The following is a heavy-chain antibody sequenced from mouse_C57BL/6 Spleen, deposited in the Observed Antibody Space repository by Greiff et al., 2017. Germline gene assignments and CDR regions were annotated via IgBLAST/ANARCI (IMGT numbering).Heavy chain of an antibody. J-gene: IGHJ4*01. CDR3: ARVDLDAMDY. Sequence: VQLQQSGAELVGPGSSVRMSCKTSGYPFTSSGITWVKRGPGQGLEWIGYIYIGNGYTEYNEKFKGKATLTSDTSSSTAYMQLSSLTSEDSAIYFCARVDLDAMDYWGQGTSVTVSS. V-gene: IGHV1-58*01. CDR2: IYIGNGYT. CDR1: GYPFTSSG.